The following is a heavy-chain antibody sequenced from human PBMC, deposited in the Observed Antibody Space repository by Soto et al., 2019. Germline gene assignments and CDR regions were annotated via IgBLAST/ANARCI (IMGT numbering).Heavy chain of an antibody. CDR1: GFTFSNAW. CDR3: TTSGADTAMVIYYYYGMDV. CDR2: IKSKTDGGTT. D-gene: IGHD5-18*01. J-gene: IGHJ6*02. V-gene: IGHV3-15*07. Sequence: GGSLRLSCAASGFTFSNAWMNWVRQAPGKGLEWVGRIKSKTDGGTTDYAAPVKGRFTISRDDSKNTLYLQMNSLKTEDTAVYYCTTSGADTAMVIYYYYGMDVWGQGTTVTVSS.